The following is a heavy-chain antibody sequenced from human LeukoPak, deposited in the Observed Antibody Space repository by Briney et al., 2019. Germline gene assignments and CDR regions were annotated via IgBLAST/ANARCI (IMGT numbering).Heavy chain of an antibody. D-gene: IGHD3-22*01. J-gene: IGHJ4*02. CDR3: ARDRSQYYYGSSGYGDFDY. V-gene: IGHV3-33*01. CDR1: GFTFSNYG. CDR2: IWYDGSNK. Sequence: GGSLRLSCAASGFTFSNYGMHWVRQVPGKGLEWVAVIWYDGSNKYYADSVKGRFTISRDNSESTLFLQMNSLRAEDTAVYYCARDRSQYYYGSSGYGDFDYWGQGTLVTVSS.